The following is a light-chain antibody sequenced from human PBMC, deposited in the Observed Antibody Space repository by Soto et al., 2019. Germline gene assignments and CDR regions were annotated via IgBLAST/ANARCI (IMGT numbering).Light chain of an antibody. V-gene: IGLV2-8*01. CDR2: EVS. CDR1: SSDVGSYNY. Sequence: QSALTQPPSASGSPGQSVTISCTGTSSDVGSYNYVSWYQHHPGKAPKLMISEVSKRPSGVPDRFSGSKSGNTASLTVSGLQAEDEADYYCSSYVGSSNPYVVFGGGTQLTVL. J-gene: IGLJ2*01. CDR3: SSYVGSSNPYVV.